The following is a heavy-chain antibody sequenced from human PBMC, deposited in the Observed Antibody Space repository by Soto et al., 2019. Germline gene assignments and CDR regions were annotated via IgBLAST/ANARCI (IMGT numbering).Heavy chain of an antibody. CDR3: ARDFFSDPIAVAGTTFDY. CDR1: GFTFSSYW. Sequence: EVQLVESGGGLVQPGGSLRLSCAASGFTFSSYWMSWVRQAPGKGLEWVANIKQDESEKYYVDSVKGRFTISRDNAKNSLYLQMNSLRAEDTAVYYCARDFFSDPIAVAGTTFDYWGQGTLVTVSS. V-gene: IGHV3-7*05. J-gene: IGHJ4*02. CDR2: IKQDESEK. D-gene: IGHD6-19*01.